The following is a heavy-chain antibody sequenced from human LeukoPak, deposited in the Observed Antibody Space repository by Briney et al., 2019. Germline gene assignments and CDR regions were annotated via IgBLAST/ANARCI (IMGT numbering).Heavy chain of an antibody. J-gene: IGHJ4*02. D-gene: IGHD3-10*01. V-gene: IGHV4-30-4*01. CDR1: GGSISSGDYY. CDR3: ARGGLYRGFDY. Sequence: PSETLSLTCTVSGGSISSGDYYWRWMRQPPGKGLEWIGYIYYSGSTYYNPSLKSRVTISVDTSKNQFSLKLSSVTAADTAVYYCARGGLYRGFDYWGQGTLVTVSS. CDR2: IYYSGST.